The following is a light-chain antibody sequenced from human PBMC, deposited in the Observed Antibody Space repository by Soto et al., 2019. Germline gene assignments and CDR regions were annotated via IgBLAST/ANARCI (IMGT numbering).Light chain of an antibody. Sequence: QSVLTQPPSVSWAPGQRVTISCTRSSSNIGAGYDVHWYQQLPGTAPKLLIYANSNRPSGVPDRFSGSKSGTSASLAITGLQAEDEADYYCQSYDSSLSAWVFGGGTKVTVL. CDR1: SSNIGAGYD. J-gene: IGLJ3*02. CDR2: ANS. V-gene: IGLV1-40*01. CDR3: QSYDSSLSAWV.